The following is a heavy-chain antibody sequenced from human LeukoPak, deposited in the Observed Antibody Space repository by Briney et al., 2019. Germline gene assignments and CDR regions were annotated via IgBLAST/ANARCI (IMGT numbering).Heavy chain of an antibody. V-gene: IGHV4-39*01. Sequence: SETLSLTCTVSGGSISSSSYYWGWIRQPPGKGLEWIGSIYYSGSTYYNPSLESRVTISVDTSKNQFSLKLSSVTAADTAVYYCARVQRWELLSAAYYFDYWGQGTLVTVSS. CDR3: ARVQRWELLSAAYYFDY. J-gene: IGHJ4*02. D-gene: IGHD1-26*01. CDR1: GGSISSSSYY. CDR2: IYYSGST.